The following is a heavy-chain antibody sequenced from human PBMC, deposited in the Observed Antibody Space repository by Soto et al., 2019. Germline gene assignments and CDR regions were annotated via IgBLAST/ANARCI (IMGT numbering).Heavy chain of an antibody. CDR3: ARGHNHDYSTYDH. D-gene: IGHD3-16*01. J-gene: IGHJ4*02. CDR2: IYYSGST. V-gene: IGHV4-59*01. Sequence: SETLSLTCTVSGGSIYSYYWSWIRQPPGKGLEWIGYIYYSGSTNYNPSLKSGVTISVDTSKNQFSLKLNSVTAADTAMYYCARGHNHDYSTYDHWGQGTQVTVSS. CDR1: GGSIYSYY.